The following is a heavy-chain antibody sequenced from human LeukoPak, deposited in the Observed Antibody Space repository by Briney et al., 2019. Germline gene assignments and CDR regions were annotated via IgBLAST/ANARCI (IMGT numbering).Heavy chain of an antibody. V-gene: IGHV3-23*01. CDR1: GFTFSSYA. CDR2: ISGSGGST. J-gene: IGHJ6*03. D-gene: IGHD6-6*01. CDR3: ARTKYSSRYYYYYMDV. Sequence: GGSLRLSCAASGFTFSSYAMSWVRQAPGKGLEWVSAISGSGGSTYYADSVKGRFTISRDNSKNTLYLQMNSLRAEDTAVYYCARTKYSSRYYYYYMDVWGKGTTVTISS.